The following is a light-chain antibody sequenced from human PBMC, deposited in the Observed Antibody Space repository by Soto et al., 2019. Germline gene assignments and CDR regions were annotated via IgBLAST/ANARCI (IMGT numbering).Light chain of an antibody. CDR2: SNN. CDR1: SSNIGSNT. CDR3: AAWDDSLNGWV. J-gene: IGLJ3*02. V-gene: IGLV1-44*01. Sequence: QSVLTQPPSASGPPGQRVTIPCSGSSSNIGSNTVNWYQQLPGTAPKLLIYSNNQRPSGVPGRFSGSKSGTSASLAISGLQSEDEADYYCAAWDDSLNGWVFGGGTKLTVL.